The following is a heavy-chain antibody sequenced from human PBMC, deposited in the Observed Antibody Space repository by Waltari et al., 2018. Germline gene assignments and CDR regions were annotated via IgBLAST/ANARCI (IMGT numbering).Heavy chain of an antibody. CDR2: IYSGGST. Sequence: EVQLVESGGGLIQPGGSLRLSCAASGFTVSSNYIRWVRQAPGKGLEWVSVIYSGGSTYYADSVKGRFTISRDNSKNTLYLQMNSLRAEDTAVYYCASDAQSVSDYYYGMDVWGQGTTVTVSS. CDR3: ASDAQSVSDYYYGMDV. J-gene: IGHJ6*02. V-gene: IGHV3-53*01. D-gene: IGHD6-19*01. CDR1: GFTVSSNY.